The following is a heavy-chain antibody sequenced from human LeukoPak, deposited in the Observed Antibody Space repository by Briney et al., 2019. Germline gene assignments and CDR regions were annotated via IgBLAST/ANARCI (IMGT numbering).Heavy chain of an antibody. CDR3: ARDIGNSDFNLDY. J-gene: IGHJ4*02. V-gene: IGHV3-33*01. D-gene: IGHD5-12*01. Sequence: GGSLRLSCVVSGFTFSTHGFLWVRQAPGKGLEWVSVIWHDGGRKEYADSVRGRFTISRDNSNLYLQMNSLRAEDTAIYYCARDIGNSDFNLDYWGQGTPVTVSS. CDR1: GFTFSTHG. CDR2: IWHDGGRK.